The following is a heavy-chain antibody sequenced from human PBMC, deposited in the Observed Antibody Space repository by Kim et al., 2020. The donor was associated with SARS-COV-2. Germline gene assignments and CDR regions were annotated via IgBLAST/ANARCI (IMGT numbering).Heavy chain of an antibody. CDR1: GFTFSSYA. D-gene: IGHD5-18*01. V-gene: IGHV3-23*01. Sequence: GGSLRLSCAASGFTFSSYAMGWVRQAPGKGLKWVATIIASGAGTYYGDSGKGRFTISRDNSKNTLYLQMSSLRAEDTALFYCAKGRDSYATESFDYWGQGTLVTVSS. CDR3: AKGRDSYATESFDY. J-gene: IGHJ4*02. CDR2: IIASGAGT.